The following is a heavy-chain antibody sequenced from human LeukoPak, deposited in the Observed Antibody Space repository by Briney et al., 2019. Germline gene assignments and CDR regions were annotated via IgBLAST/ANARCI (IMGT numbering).Heavy chain of an antibody. CDR2: SRNKADSYTT. CDR3: ARGGLYGGSSAFDF. J-gene: IGHJ4*02. D-gene: IGHD4-23*01. Sequence: GGSLRLSCAASGFTFSTYGMHWVRQAPGKGLEWVGRSRNKADSYTTEYAASVKGRFTISRDDSKNSLYLQMNYLKTEDTAVYYCARGGLYGGSSAFDFWGQGTLVTVSS. V-gene: IGHV3-72*01. CDR1: GFTFSTYG.